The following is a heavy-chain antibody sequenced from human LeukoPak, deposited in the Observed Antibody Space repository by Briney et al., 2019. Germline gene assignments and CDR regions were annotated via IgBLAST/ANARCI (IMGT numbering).Heavy chain of an antibody. V-gene: IGHV4-59*08. CDR1: GGSISSYY. Sequence: SETLSLTCTVSGGSISSYYWSWIRQPPGKGLEWIGYIYYSGSTNYNPSLKSRVTISVDTSKNQFSLKLSSVTAADTAVYYCAASFPPNCSSTSCRVYYYGMDVWGQGTTVTVSS. J-gene: IGHJ6*02. CDR3: AASFPPNCSSTSCRVYYYGMDV. D-gene: IGHD2-2*01. CDR2: IYYSGST.